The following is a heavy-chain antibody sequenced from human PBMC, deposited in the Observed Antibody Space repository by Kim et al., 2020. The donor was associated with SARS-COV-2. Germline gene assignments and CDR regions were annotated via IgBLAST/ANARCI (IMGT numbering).Heavy chain of an antibody. J-gene: IGHJ4*02. D-gene: IGHD2-15*01. CDR1: GFTFGDYA. Sequence: GGSLRLSCTASGFTFGDYAMSWVRQAPGKGLEWVGFIRSKAYGGTTEYAASVKGRFTISRDDSKSIAYLQMNSLKTEDTAVYYCTRDATSLTYCSGGSCYSPFDYWGQGTLVTVSS. CDR2: IRSKAYGGTT. CDR3: TRDATSLTYCSGGSCYSPFDY. V-gene: IGHV3-49*04.